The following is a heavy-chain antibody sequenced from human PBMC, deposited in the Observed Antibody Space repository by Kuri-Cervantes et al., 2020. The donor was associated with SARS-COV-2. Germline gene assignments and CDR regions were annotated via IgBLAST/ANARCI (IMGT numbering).Heavy chain of an antibody. CDR1: GGSISSGSYY. D-gene: IGHD6-13*01. CDR2: IYTSGST. V-gene: IGHV4-61*02. CDR3: AGTSGYSSSWSLYYYYYMDV. J-gene: IGHJ6*03. Sequence: SETLSLTCTVSGGSISSGSYYWSWIRQPAGKGLEWIGRIYTSGSTNYNPSLKSRVTISVDTSKNQFSLKLSSVTAADTAVYYCAGTSGYSSSWSLYYYYYMDVWGKGTTVTVSS.